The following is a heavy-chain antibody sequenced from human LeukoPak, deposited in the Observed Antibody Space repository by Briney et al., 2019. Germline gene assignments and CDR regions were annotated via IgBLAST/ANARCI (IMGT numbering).Heavy chain of an antibody. CDR2: ISWNSGSM. D-gene: IGHD5-18*01. CDR3: AKDIFSPDLAHSYGYD. Sequence: GGSLRLSCAASGFTFSGHWMHWVRQAPGKGLEWVSGISWNSGSMDYGDSVKGRFSISRDNARNILYLQMNSLRAEDTALYYCAKDIFSPDLAHSYGYDWGQGTLVTVSS. CDR1: GFTFSGHW. V-gene: IGHV3-9*01. J-gene: IGHJ4*02.